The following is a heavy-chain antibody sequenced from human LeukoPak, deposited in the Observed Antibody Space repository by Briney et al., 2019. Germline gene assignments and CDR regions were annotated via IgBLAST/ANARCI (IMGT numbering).Heavy chain of an antibody. CDR3: ARGKPRYDFWSGYYRLAFDY. CDR1: GGSFSGYY. D-gene: IGHD3-3*01. Sequence: SETLSLTCAVYGGSFSGYYWSWIRQPPGKGLEWIGEISHSGSTNYNPSLKSRVTISVDTSKNQFSLKLSSVTAADTAVYYCARGKPRYDFWSGYYRLAFDYWGQGTLVTVSS. V-gene: IGHV4-34*01. CDR2: ISHSGST. J-gene: IGHJ4*02.